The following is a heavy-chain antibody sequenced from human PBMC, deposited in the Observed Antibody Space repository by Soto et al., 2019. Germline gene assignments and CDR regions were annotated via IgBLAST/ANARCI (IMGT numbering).Heavy chain of an antibody. CDR2: ISNDGSNR. CDR3: AKDHYDNSGYYDCHD. Sequence: QVQLVESGGGVVQPGRSLRLSCAASGFTFSSYGMHWVRQAPGKGLEWAAVISNDGSNRYYADSVKGRFTISRDNSENTLYQQMNSLRAEDTAVYYCAKDHYDNSGYYDCHDWGQGTLVTVSS. D-gene: IGHD3-22*01. V-gene: IGHV3-30*18. CDR1: GFTFSSYG. J-gene: IGHJ4*02.